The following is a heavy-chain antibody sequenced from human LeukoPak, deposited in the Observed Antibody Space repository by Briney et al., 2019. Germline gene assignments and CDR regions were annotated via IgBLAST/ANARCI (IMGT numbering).Heavy chain of an antibody. Sequence: PSETLSLTCTVSGGSISSSSYYWGWIRQPPGKGLEWIGSIYYSGSTYYNPSLKSRVTISVDTSKNQFSLKLSSVTAADTAVYYCARLDNNYFDYWGQGTLVTVSS. V-gene: IGHV4-39*01. CDR1: GGSISSSSYY. CDR3: ARLDNNYFDY. J-gene: IGHJ4*02. CDR2: IYYSGST. D-gene: IGHD1-14*01.